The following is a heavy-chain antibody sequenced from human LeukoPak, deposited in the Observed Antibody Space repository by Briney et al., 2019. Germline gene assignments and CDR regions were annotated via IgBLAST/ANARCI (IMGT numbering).Heavy chain of an antibody. Sequence: PSETLSPTCGVYGGSFSGYYWSWIRQPPGKGLEWIGEINHSGSTNHNPSLKSRVTISVDTSKNQFSLKLSSVTAADTAVYYCARVVGDSGGYMDVWGKGTTVTVSS. CDR1: GGSFSGYY. CDR3: ARVVGDSGGYMDV. D-gene: IGHD2-21*02. J-gene: IGHJ6*03. CDR2: INHSGST. V-gene: IGHV4-34*01.